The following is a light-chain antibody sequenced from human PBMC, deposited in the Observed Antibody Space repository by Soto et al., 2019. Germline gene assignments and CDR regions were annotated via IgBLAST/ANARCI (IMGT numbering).Light chain of an antibody. Sequence: DIVMTQTPLSLPVTPGEPASISCRSSQSLLHTNGYNYLDWYLQKPGQSPQLLISLGSDRASEVPDRFSGSGSGTEFTLKISRVEAEDVGVYYCMQALQTPLTFGGGTQVEIK. CDR1: QSLLHTNGYNY. CDR3: MQALQTPLT. J-gene: IGKJ4*01. V-gene: IGKV2-28*01. CDR2: LGS.